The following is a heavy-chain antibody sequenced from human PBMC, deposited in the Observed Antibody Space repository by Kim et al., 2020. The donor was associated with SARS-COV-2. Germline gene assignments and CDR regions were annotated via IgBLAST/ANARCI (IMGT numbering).Heavy chain of an antibody. J-gene: IGHJ4*02. V-gene: IGHV4-34*01. CDR2: INHSGST. CDR1: GGSFSGYY. CDR3: ARRSANSSGWYYFDY. Sequence: SETLSLTCAVYGGSFSGYYWSWIRQPPGKGLEWIGEINHSGSTNYNPSLKSRVTISVDTSKNQFSLKLSSVTAADTAVYYCARRSANSSGWYYFDYWGQGTLVTVSS. D-gene: IGHD6-19*01.